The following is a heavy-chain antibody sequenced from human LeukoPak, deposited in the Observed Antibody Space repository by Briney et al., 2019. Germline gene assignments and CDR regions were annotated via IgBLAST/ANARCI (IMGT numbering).Heavy chain of an antibody. D-gene: IGHD3-16*01. Sequence: GGSLRLSCAASGFIVSSNYMSWVRQAPGKGLEWVSVIYSGGRTDYADPVKGRFTISRDNSRNTLYLQMNSLRAEDTAVYYCARGLGRGLGGAFDIWGQGTMVTVSS. CDR3: ARGLGRGLGGAFDI. J-gene: IGHJ3*02. CDR2: IYSGGRT. V-gene: IGHV3-53*01. CDR1: GFIVSSNY.